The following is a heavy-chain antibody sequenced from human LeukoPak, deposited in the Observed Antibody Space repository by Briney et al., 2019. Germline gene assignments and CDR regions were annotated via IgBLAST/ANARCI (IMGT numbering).Heavy chain of an antibody. CDR1: GFRFSSHA. V-gene: IGHV3-23*01. CDR2: ISDSGGDT. Sequence: PGGSLRLSCAASGFRFSSHAMSWVRQAPGKGLEWVSAISDSGGDTYYADSVKGRFTISRDNAKNTLYLQMNSLRVEDTAVYYCAREVEEVPTAMGVYYYYFMDVWGKGTTVTVSS. CDR3: AREVEEVPTAMGVYYYYFMDV. J-gene: IGHJ6*03. D-gene: IGHD2-2*01.